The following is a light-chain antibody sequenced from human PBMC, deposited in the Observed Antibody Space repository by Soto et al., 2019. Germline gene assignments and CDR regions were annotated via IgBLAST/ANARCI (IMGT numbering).Light chain of an antibody. CDR3: SSYAGRSTWV. V-gene: IGLV2-23*02. J-gene: IGLJ3*02. CDR1: NSDVGSYNL. CDR2: EVT. Sequence: QAVVTQPASVSGSPGQSITISCTGTNSDVGSYNLVSWYQQHTGKAPKLMIYEVTKRPSGVSNRFSGSKSGDTASLTISGLQAEDEADYYCSSYAGRSTWVFGGGTKLTVL.